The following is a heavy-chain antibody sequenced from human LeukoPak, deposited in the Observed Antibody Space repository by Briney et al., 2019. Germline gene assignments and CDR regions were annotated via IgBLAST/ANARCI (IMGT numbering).Heavy chain of an antibody. CDR2: IYSGGST. J-gene: IGHJ6*02. CDR1: GFTVSSNY. Sequence: PGGSLRLSCAASGFTVSSNYMSWVRQAPGKGLEWVSVIYSGGSTYYADSVKGRFTISRDNSKNTLYLQMNSLRAEDTAVYYCAREGSSGWYRGAYGMDVWGQGTTVTVSS. CDR3: AREGSSGWYRGAYGMDV. V-gene: IGHV3-66*01. D-gene: IGHD6-19*01.